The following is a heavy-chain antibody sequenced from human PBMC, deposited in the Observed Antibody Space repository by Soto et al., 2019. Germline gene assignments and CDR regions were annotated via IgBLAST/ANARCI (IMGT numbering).Heavy chain of an antibody. CDR3: AKEEGYCDSSGHPTLYYGMDV. CDR2: ISSDGSYK. V-gene: IGHV3-30*18. Sequence: GGSLRLSCAASGFTFSSYGMHWVRQAPGKGLEWVAVISSDGSYKYYADSVKGRFTISRDNSKNTLYLQTNSLRAEDTAVYYCAKEEGYCDSSGHPTLYYGMDVWGQGTTVTVSS. J-gene: IGHJ6*02. CDR1: GFTFSSYG. D-gene: IGHD3-22*01.